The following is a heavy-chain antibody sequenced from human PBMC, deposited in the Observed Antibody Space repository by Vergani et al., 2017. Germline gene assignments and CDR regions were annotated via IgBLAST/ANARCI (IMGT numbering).Heavy chain of an antibody. D-gene: IGHD6-19*01. J-gene: IGHJ4*02. CDR3: ARGGSGWYYFDY. Sequence: VQLVESGGGVVQPGRSLRLSCAASGFTLSSYAMHWVRQAPGKGLEWVAVISYDGSNKYYADSVKGRFTISRNNSKNTLYLQMNSLRAEDTAVYYCARGGSGWYYFDYWGQGTLVTVSS. V-gene: IGHV3-30-3*01. CDR1: GFTLSSYA. CDR2: ISYDGSNK.